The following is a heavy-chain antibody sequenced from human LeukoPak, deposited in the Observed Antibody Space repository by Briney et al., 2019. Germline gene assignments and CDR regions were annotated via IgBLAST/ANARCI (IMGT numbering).Heavy chain of an antibody. Sequence: GGSLRLSCAASGFTFSSYSMNWVRQAPGKGLEWVSSISSSSSYIYYADSVKGRFTISRDNAKNSLYLQMNSLRAEDTAVYYCARWLTGYWFDPWGQGTLVTVSS. J-gene: IGHJ5*02. V-gene: IGHV3-21*01. CDR2: ISSSSSYI. CDR1: GFTFSSYS. D-gene: IGHD3-9*01. CDR3: ARWLTGYWFDP.